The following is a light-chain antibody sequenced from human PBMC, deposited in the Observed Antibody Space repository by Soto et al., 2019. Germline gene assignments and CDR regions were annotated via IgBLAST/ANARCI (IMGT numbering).Light chain of an antibody. J-gene: IGKJ4*01. CDR3: QQRSNWLLT. V-gene: IGKV3-11*01. CDR1: QSVSSY. Sequence: EIVLTQSPATLSLSPGERATLSCRASQSVSSYLAWYQQNPGQAPRLLIYDASNRATGIPARFSGSGSGTDFTLTISSLEPEDFAGYYCQQRSNWLLTFGGGTKVQIK. CDR2: DAS.